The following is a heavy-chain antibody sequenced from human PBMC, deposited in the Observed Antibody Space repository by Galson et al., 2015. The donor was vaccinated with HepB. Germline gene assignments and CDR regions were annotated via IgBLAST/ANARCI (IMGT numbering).Heavy chain of an antibody. CDR1: GGSISSGGYY. D-gene: IGHD3-3*01. V-gene: IGHV4-31*03. CDR3: ARALRFLEWLSLPGVWFDP. Sequence: TLSLTCTVSGGSISSGGYYWSWIRQHPGKGLEWIGYIYYSGSTYYNPSLKSRVTISVDTSKNQFSLKLSSVTAADTAVYYCARALRFLEWLSLPGVWFDPWGQGTLVTVSS. CDR2: IYYSGST. J-gene: IGHJ5*02.